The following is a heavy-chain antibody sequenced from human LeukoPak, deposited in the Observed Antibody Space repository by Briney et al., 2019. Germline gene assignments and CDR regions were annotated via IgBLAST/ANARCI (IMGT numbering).Heavy chain of an antibody. V-gene: IGHV3-53*01. D-gene: IGHD1-26*01. CDR3: ARGGSYLSAFDI. Sequence: GGSLRLSCAASGFTVSSNYMSWVRQAPGKGLEWVSIIYSGGSTFYADSVKGRFTISRDNSKNTLYLQMNSLRAEDMAVYYCARGGSYLSAFDIWGQGTMATVSS. CDR1: GFTVSSNY. CDR2: IYSGGST. J-gene: IGHJ3*02.